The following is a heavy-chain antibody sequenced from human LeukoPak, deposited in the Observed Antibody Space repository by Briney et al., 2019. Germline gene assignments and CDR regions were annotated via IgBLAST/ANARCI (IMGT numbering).Heavy chain of an antibody. CDR2: IKQDGSER. CDR1: RFTFSNYW. Sequence: GGSLRLSCAASRFTFSNYWMTWVRQAPGKGLEWVANIKQDGSERYYVDSVRGRFTISRDNAKNSLYLQMNSLRTDDMALYYCARADSSDRAFDYWGQGTLVTVSS. J-gene: IGHJ4*02. V-gene: IGHV3-7*03. CDR3: ARADSSDRAFDY. D-gene: IGHD6-19*01.